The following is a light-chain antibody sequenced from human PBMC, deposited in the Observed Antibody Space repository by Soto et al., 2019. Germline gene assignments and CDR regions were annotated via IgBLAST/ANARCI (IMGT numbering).Light chain of an antibody. J-gene: IGLJ2*01. CDR1: SRDVGSYNL. CDR2: EGS. Sequence: QSVLTQTASVSGSPGQSITISCTGTSRDVGSYNLVSWYQQHPGKAPKLMIYEGSKRPSGVSNRFSGSKSGNTASLTISGLQAEDEADYYCCSYAGSSTSRVFGGGTKLTVL. V-gene: IGLV2-23*01. CDR3: CSYAGSSTSRV.